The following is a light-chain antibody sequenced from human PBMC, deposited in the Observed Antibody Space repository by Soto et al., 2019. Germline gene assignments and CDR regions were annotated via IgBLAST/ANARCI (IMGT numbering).Light chain of an antibody. CDR2: GAS. CDR1: QSVGSN. V-gene: IGKV3-15*01. Sequence: EIVMTQSPATLSVSPGERVTLTCRARQSVGSNLAWYQQKPGQAPRILIYGASTRDTGIPARFSGSGAETEFTRTISSLQAEDSAVYFCQQYNNWPWTFGRGTKVDIK. CDR3: QQYNNWPWT. J-gene: IGKJ1*01.